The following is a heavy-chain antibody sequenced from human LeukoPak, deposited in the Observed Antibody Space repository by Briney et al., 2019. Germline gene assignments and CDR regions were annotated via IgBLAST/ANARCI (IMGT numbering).Heavy chain of an antibody. D-gene: IGHD5-18*01. CDR1: GFTFSSYD. J-gene: IGHJ5*02. Sequence: GGSLRLSCAASGFTFSSYDMHWVRQTTGKGLEWVSAIGTAGDTYYPGSVKGRFTISRENAKNSLYLQMNSLRAEDMAVYYCARGGYSYTFDPWGQGTLVTVSS. CDR3: ARGGYSYTFDP. CDR2: IGTAGDT. V-gene: IGHV3-13*01.